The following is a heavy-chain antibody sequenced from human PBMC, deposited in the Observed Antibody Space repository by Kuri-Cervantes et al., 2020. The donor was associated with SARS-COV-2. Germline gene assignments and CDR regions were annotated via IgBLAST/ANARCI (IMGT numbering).Heavy chain of an antibody. D-gene: IGHD3-3*02. J-gene: IGHJ4*02. CDR2: TYYRSKWYN. CDR3: ARHFRHRQHFDY. Sequence: SCAISGDSVSSNSAAWNWIRQSPSRGLEWLGRTYYRSKWYNDYAVSVKSRITINPDTSKNQFSLKLSSVTAADTAVYYCARHFRHRQHFDYWGQGTLVTVSS. CDR1: GDSVSSNSAA. V-gene: IGHV6-1*01.